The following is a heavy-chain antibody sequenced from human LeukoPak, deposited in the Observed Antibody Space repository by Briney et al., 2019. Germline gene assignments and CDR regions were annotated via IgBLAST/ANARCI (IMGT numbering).Heavy chain of an antibody. CDR2: INLNSGGT. J-gene: IGHJ2*01. CDR1: GYTFTGYY. CDR3: ARRPYYYDSSGYYSHFDL. Sequence: ASVKVSCKASGYTFTGYYMHWVRQAPGQGLEWMGWINLNSGGTNYAQKFQGRVTMTRDTSISTAYMELSRLRSDDTAVYYCARRPYYYDSSGYYSHFDLWGRGTLVTVSS. D-gene: IGHD3-22*01. V-gene: IGHV1-2*02.